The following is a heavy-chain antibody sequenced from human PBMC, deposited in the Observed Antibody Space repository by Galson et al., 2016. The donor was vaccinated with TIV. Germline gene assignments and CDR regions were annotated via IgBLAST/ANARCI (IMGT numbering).Heavy chain of an antibody. D-gene: IGHD3-22*01. CDR2: LDWDDGK. CDR1: GFSLNTDGMC. Sequence: TPTQTLTLTCTFSGFSLNTDGMCVNWIRQPPGKALEWLARLDWDDGKSYSPSLKTRLTISKDTSKNQVVLTMTNMDPLDTATYYCARISGYYDSSGHYIPRSCDYWGQGALVTVSS. CDR3: ARISGYYDSSGHYIPRSCDY. J-gene: IGHJ4*02. V-gene: IGHV2-70*11.